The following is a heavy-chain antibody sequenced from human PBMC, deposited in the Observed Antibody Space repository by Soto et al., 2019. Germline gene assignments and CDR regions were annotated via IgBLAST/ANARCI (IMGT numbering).Heavy chain of an antibody. CDR3: ARMASFGTLNWFDP. V-gene: IGHV1-8*01. D-gene: IGHD3-16*01. CDR2: LNPGSGDT. CDR1: GYTFTNYD. J-gene: IGHJ5*02. Sequence: QVQLVQSGAEIRKPGASVRVSCKASGYTFTNYDANWVRQVPGQGLEWMGWLNPGSGDTGYAQKFQGRVTMTRNTSIGTAYMELSSLRSGDTAIYYCARMASFGTLNWFDPWGQGTLVTVSS.